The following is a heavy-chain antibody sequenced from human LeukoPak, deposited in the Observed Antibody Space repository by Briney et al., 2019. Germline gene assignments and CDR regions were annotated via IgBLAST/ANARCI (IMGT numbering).Heavy chain of an antibody. CDR2: INHSGST. CDR3: ARSIPAAGTARIYYYYYYMDV. V-gene: IGHV4-34*01. CDR1: GGSFSGYY. D-gene: IGHD6-13*01. Sequence: SETLSLTCAVYGGSFSGYYWSWIRQPPGKGLEWIGEINHSGSTNYDPSLKSRVTISVDTSKNQFSLKLSSVTAADTAVYYCARSIPAAGTARIYYYYYYMDVWAKGPRSPSP. J-gene: IGHJ6*03.